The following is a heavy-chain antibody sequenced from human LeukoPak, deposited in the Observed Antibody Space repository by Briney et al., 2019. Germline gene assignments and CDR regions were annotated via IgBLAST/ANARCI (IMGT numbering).Heavy chain of an antibody. CDR2: FDPEDGET. Sequence: ASVKVSCKVSGYTLTELSMHWVRQAPGKGLEWMGGFDPEDGETIYAQKFQGRVTMTEDTSTDTAYMELSSLRSEDTAVYYCATDRGYSYGSLPFDYWGQGTLVTVSS. CDR3: ATDRGYSYGSLPFDY. J-gene: IGHJ4*02. V-gene: IGHV1-24*01. CDR1: GYTLTELS. D-gene: IGHD5-18*01.